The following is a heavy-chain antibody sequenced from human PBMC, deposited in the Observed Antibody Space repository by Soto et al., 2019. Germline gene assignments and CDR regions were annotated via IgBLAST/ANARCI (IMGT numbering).Heavy chain of an antibody. Sequence: GGSLRLSCAASGFTFSSYGMHWVRQAPGKGLEWVAVISYDGSNKYYADSVKGRFTISRDNSKNTLYLQMNSLRAEDTAVYYCARGQNVDAAMVLDYWGQGTLVTVSS. D-gene: IGHD5-18*01. CDR3: ARGQNVDAAMVLDY. V-gene: IGHV3-30*03. CDR1: GFTFSSYG. CDR2: ISYDGSNK. J-gene: IGHJ4*02.